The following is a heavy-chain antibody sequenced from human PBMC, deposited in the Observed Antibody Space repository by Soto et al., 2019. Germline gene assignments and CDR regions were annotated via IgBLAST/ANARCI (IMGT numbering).Heavy chain of an antibody. V-gene: IGHV1-69*13. Sequence: SVKVSCKASGGTFSSYAISWVRQAPGQGLEWMGGIIPIFGTANYAQKFQGRVSITADESTSTAYMELSSLRSEDTAVYYCASSDSPYCSSTSCPLGHYGMDVWGQGTTVTVSS. J-gene: IGHJ6*02. D-gene: IGHD2-2*01. CDR3: ASSDSPYCSSTSCPLGHYGMDV. CDR2: IIPIFGTA. CDR1: GGTFSSYA.